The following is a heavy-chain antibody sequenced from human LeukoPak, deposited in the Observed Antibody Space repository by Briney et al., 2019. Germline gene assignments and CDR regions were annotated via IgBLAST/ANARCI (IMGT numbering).Heavy chain of an antibody. V-gene: IGHV1-69*01. CDR2: IIPIFGTA. D-gene: IGHD3-3*01. J-gene: IGHJ4*02. CDR1: GGTFSSYA. Sequence: SVKVSCKASGGTFSSYAISWVRQAPGQGLEWMGGIIPIFGTANYAQKFQGRVTITADESTNTAYMELSSLRSEDTAVYYCARVALPRLRFLEWFFDYWGQGTLVTVSS. CDR3: ARVALPRLRFLEWFFDY.